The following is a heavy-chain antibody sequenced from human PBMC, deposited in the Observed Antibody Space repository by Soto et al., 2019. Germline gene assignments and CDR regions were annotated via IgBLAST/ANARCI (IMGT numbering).Heavy chain of an antibody. CDR3: ARDRASLSGH. D-gene: IGHD3-10*01. CDR2: ISYDGSNK. V-gene: IGHV3-30-3*01. Sequence: QVQLVESGGDVVQPGRSLRLSCAASGFTFSSYAMHWVRQAPGKGLEWVAVISYDGSNKYYADSVKGRFTISRDNSKNTLYLQMNSLRAEDTAVYYCARDRASLSGHWGQGTLVTVSS. CDR1: GFTFSSYA. J-gene: IGHJ1*01.